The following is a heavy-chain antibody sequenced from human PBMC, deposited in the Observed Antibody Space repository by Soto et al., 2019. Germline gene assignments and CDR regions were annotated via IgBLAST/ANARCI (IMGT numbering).Heavy chain of an antibody. V-gene: IGHV4-39*01. D-gene: IGHD5-18*01. CDR2: IYYSGST. Sequence: SETLSLTCTVSGGSISSSIYYWGWIRQPPGKGLEWIGSIYYSGSTYYNPSLKSRVTISVDTSKNQFSLKLSSVPAADTAVYYCASVDTAMVFDYWGQGTLVTVSS. CDR3: ASVDTAMVFDY. J-gene: IGHJ4*02. CDR1: GGSISSSIYY.